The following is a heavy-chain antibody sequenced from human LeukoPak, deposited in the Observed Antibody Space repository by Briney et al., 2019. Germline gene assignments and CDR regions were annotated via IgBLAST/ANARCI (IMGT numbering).Heavy chain of an antibody. CDR2: TRYDGSNK. CDR3: ARNDRAGKYDILTGYYPYYYYYMDV. J-gene: IGHJ6*03. Sequence: GGSLRLSCAASGFTFSSYGMHWVRQAPGKGLEWVAFTRYDGSNKYYADSVKGRFTISRDNSKNTLYLQMNSLRADDTSVYYCARNDRAGKYDILTGYYPYYYYYMDVWGKGTTVTISS. V-gene: IGHV3-30*02. D-gene: IGHD3-9*01. CDR1: GFTFSSYG.